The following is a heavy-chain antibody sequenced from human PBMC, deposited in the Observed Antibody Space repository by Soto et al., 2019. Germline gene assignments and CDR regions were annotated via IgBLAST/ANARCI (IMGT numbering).Heavy chain of an antibody. J-gene: IGHJ4*02. CDR2: IYYSGST. Sequence: SETLSLTCTVSGGTISSYYCSWIRQPPGKGLEWIGYIYYSGSTYYNPSLKSRVTISVDTSKNQFSLKLSSVTAADTAVYYCARSIVGATRSPYYFDYWGQGTLVTVSS. CDR3: ARSIVGATRSPYYFDY. D-gene: IGHD1-26*01. CDR1: GGTISSYY. V-gene: IGHV4-59*08.